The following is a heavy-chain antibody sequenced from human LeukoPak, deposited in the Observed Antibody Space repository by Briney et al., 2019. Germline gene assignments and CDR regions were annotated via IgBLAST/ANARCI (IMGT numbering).Heavy chain of an antibody. Sequence: PGTSLRLSCTASGFTFTSYAMHWVRQAPGQGLEWVAAISYGGSDKYYADSVKGRFTISRDNSRNTPFLQMNSLRGDGTAVYYCARDDGRGVIMDYWGQGTLVTVSS. CDR1: GFTFTSYA. CDR2: ISYGGSDK. J-gene: IGHJ4*02. CDR3: ARDDGRGVIMDY. V-gene: IGHV3-30-3*01. D-gene: IGHD3-10*02.